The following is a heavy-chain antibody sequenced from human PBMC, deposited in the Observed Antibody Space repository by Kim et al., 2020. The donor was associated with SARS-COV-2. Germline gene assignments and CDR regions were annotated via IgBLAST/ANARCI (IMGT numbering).Heavy chain of an antibody. CDR1: GYTFTSYG. Sequence: ASVKVSCKASGYTFTSYGISWVRQAPGQGLEWMGWISAYNGNTNYAQKLQGRVTMTTDTSTSTAYMELRSLRSDDTAVYYCARRVGGLLWFGESYGGMDVWGQGTTVTVSS. CDR3: ARRVGGLLWFGESYGGMDV. V-gene: IGHV1-18*04. J-gene: IGHJ6*02. CDR2: ISAYNGNT. D-gene: IGHD3-10*01.